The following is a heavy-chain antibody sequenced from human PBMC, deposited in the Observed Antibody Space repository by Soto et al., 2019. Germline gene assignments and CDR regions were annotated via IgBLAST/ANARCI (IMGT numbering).Heavy chain of an antibody. V-gene: IGHV3-23*01. Sequence: EVQLFESGGGLVQPGGSLRLSCAASGFTFSSYAMSWVRQSPGKGLEWVSAISGSGGSTYYADSVKGRFTISRDNSKNTLYLQMNSLRAEDTAVYYGAKDLLLMTTVTEVNYWGQGTLVTVSS. D-gene: IGHD4-17*01. CDR3: AKDLLLMTTVTEVNY. CDR1: GFTFSSYA. CDR2: ISGSGGST. J-gene: IGHJ4*02.